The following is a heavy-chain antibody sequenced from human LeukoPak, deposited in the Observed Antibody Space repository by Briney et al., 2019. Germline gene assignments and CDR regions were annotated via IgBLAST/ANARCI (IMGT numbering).Heavy chain of an antibody. V-gene: IGHV4-59*01. J-gene: IGHJ4*02. CDR1: GGSISSYY. CDR3: ARQKYSTSSGYYFDY. D-gene: IGHD6-6*01. CDR2: MYYSGST. Sequence: PSETLSLTCTVSGGSISSYYWSWIRQPPGRGLEWIWYMYYSGSTNYNPSLKSRVTISVDTSKNQFSLKLSSVTAADTAVYYCARQKYSTSSGYYFDYWGQGILVTVSS.